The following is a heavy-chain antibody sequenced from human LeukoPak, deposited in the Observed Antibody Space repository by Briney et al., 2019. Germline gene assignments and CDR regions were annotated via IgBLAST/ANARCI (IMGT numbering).Heavy chain of an antibody. Sequence: GSLRLSCAASGFTFSSYAMSWVRQAPGKGLEWVSAFSGSGGSAYYADSVKGRFTISRDNSKNTLYLQMNSLRAEDTAVYYCARSGAVKGDYWGQGTLVTVSS. V-gene: IGHV3-23*01. J-gene: IGHJ4*02. D-gene: IGHD4-17*01. CDR1: GFTFSSYA. CDR3: ARSGAVKGDY. CDR2: FSGSGGSA.